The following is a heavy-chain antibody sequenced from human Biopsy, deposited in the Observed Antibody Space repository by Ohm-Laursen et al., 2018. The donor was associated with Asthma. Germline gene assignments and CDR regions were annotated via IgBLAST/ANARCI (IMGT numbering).Heavy chain of an antibody. D-gene: IGHD3-16*01. CDR2: ISYDGSNR. V-gene: IGHV3-30*03. CDR1: GFTFSTYG. Sequence: PLRPSCTASGFTFSTYGMHWVRQAPGKGLEWVAVISYDGSNRYSADSVRGRFTISRDNSKNTLHLQMNSLSPEDTAVYYCARDFSRAIMIGGGREHYFDFWGQGTLVTVSS. J-gene: IGHJ4*02. CDR3: ARDFSRAIMIGGGREHYFDF.